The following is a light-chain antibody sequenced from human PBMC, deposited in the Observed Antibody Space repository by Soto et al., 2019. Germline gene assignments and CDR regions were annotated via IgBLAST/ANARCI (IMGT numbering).Light chain of an antibody. CDR1: SSDVGGYNY. CDR2: EVS. Sequence: QSALTQPASVSGSPGQSITISCTGISSDVGGYNYVSWYQQHPGKAPKLMIYEVSNRPSGVPDRFSGSRSGTSASLAISGPRSEDGADYYCASWDDPLGGVFGGGTKVTVL. V-gene: IGLV2-14*01. CDR3: ASWDDPLGGV. J-gene: IGLJ3*02.